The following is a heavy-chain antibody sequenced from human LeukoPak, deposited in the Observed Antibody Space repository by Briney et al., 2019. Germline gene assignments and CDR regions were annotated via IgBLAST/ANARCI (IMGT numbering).Heavy chain of an antibody. Sequence: GASVKVSCKASGYTFTSYDINWVRQATGQGLEWMGWMNPNSGNTGYAQKLRGRVTMTTDTSTSTAYMELRSLRSDDTAVYYCARAHPTYCSSTSCYPEFDPWGQGTLVTVYS. CDR1: GYTFTSYD. J-gene: IGHJ5*02. D-gene: IGHD2-2*01. CDR2: MNPNSGNT. V-gene: IGHV1-8*01. CDR3: ARAHPTYCSSTSCYPEFDP.